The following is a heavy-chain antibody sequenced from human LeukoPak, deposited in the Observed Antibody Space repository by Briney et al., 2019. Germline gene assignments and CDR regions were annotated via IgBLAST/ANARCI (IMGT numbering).Heavy chain of an antibody. D-gene: IGHD5-18*01. CDR1: GFTFSSYW. Sequence: GGSLRLSCVVSGFTFSSYWMSWVRQAPGKGLEWVANIKEDGTARHYVASVKGRLTISRENAKTSLYLQMNSLRGEDTAVYYCGVGVYSHGYEYWGQGTLVTVSS. J-gene: IGHJ4*02. CDR3: GVGVYSHGYEY. CDR2: IKEDGTAR. V-gene: IGHV3-7*01.